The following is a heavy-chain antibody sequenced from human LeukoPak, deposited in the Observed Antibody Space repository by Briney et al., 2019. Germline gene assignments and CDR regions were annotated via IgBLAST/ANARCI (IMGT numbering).Heavy chain of an antibody. CDR3: MIGPPGY. CDR2: IHSGANA. J-gene: IGHJ4*02. CDR1: GFIVSDKY. V-gene: IGHV3-53*01. Sequence: QPGGSLRLSCAVSGFIVSDKYMTWVRQPPGKGLEWVAIIHSGANAYYADFVKGRFTISRDNSKKMVYLQMDSLRAEDTALYYCMIGPPGYWGLGTLVTVSS.